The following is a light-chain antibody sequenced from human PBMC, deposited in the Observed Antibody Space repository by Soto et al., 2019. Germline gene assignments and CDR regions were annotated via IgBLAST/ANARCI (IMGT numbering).Light chain of an antibody. Sequence: SYELTQPLSVSVALGQTARITCGGNNIGSKNVHWYQQKPGQAPVLVIYRDTNRPSGIRERFSGSNSGNTATLTISRAQAGDEADYYCQVWYRSSYVVFGGGTQLTVL. V-gene: IGLV3-9*01. CDR2: RDT. J-gene: IGLJ2*01. CDR3: QVWYRSSYVV. CDR1: NIGSKN.